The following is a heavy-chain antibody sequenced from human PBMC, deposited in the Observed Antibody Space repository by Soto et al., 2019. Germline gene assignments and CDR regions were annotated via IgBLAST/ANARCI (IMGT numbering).Heavy chain of an antibody. J-gene: IGHJ6*02. D-gene: IGHD2-21*02. CDR2: IVSVGDDI. Sequence: GSLRLSCATSGFTFSIYIMNWVRQAPGKGLEWVASIVSVGDDIYYADSVKGRFTISRDSANHSLFLQMDSLRADDTAVYYCHPWAWTVTPNYHYGADAWGQGTTATVSS. CDR3: HPWAWTVTPNYHYGADA. V-gene: IGHV3-21*01. CDR1: GFTFSIYI.